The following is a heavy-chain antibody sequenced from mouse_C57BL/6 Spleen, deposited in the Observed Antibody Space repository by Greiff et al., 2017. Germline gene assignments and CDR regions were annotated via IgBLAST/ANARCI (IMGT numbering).Heavy chain of an antibody. J-gene: IGHJ2*01. V-gene: IGHV1-64*01. D-gene: IGHD2-5*01. CDR1: GYTFTSYW. CDR2: IHPNRGST. Sequence: QVQLQQPGAELVKPGASVKLSCKASGYTFTSYWMHWVKQRPGQGLEWIGMIHPNRGSTNYNEKFKSKATLTVDKSSSTAYMQLSSLTSEDSAVYYCARSHYSNYLDYWGQGTTLTVSS. CDR3: ARSHYSNYLDY.